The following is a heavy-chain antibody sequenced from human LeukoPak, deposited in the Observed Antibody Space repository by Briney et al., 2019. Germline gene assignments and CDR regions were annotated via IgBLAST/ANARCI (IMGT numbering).Heavy chain of an antibody. J-gene: IGHJ4*02. D-gene: IGHD3-22*01. V-gene: IGHV5-51*07. Sequence: GESLKISCQASGYSFSSYWIAWVHHMPGKGLEWMGIIYPGDSDTKYSPSFEGQVTISADKSTSTTYLQWSSLRASDTAIYYCARRWYDSSGYSRHFDYWGQGTLVTVPS. CDR3: ARRWYDSSGYSRHFDY. CDR1: GYSFSSYW. CDR2: IYPGDSDT.